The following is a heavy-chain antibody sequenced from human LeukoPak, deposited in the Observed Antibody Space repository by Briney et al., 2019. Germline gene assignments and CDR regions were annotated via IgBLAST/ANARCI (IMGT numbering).Heavy chain of an antibody. Sequence: SETLSLTCTVSGDSVSSDSYYWSWIRQPPGKGLEWIAYIYYSGTTKYNPSPKSRVTIAVDASKNHFSLKLSSVTAADTAVYYCARDSRGYYDSSGYFDYWGQGTLVTVSS. J-gene: IGHJ4*02. D-gene: IGHD3-22*01. CDR2: IYYSGTT. V-gene: IGHV4-61*03. CDR1: GDSVSSDSYY. CDR3: ARDSRGYYDSSGYFDY.